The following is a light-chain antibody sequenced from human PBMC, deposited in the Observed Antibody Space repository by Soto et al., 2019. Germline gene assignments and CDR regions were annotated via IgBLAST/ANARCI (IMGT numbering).Light chain of an antibody. CDR1: QSISSW. CDR2: DAS. Sequence: DIQVTQSPSTLSASVGDRVPITCRASQSISSWLAWYQQKPGKAPKLLIYDASSLESGVPSRFSGSGSGTEFTLTISSLQPDDFATYYCQQYNSFLITFGQGTRLEIK. V-gene: IGKV1-5*01. J-gene: IGKJ5*01. CDR3: QQYNSFLIT.